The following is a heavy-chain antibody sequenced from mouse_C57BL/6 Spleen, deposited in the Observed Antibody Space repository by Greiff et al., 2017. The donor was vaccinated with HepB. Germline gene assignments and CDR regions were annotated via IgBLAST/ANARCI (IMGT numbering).Heavy chain of an antibody. V-gene: IGHV1-26*01. CDR2: INPNNGGT. Sequence: EVQLQQSGPELVKPGASVKISCKASGYTFTDYYMNWVKQSHGKSLEWIGDINPNNGGTSYNQKFKGKATLTVDKPSSTAYMELRSLTSEDSAVYYCARDYYGSSPLAMDYWGQGTSVTVSS. CDR1: GYTFTDYY. CDR3: ARDYYGSSPLAMDY. J-gene: IGHJ4*01. D-gene: IGHD1-1*01.